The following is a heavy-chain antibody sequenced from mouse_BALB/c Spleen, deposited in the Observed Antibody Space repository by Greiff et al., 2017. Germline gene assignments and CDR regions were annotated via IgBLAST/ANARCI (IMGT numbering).Heavy chain of an antibody. V-gene: IGHV5-6*01. D-gene: IGHD1-1*01. CDR2: ISSGGSYT. CDR1: GFTFSSYG. Sequence: EVQGVESGGDLVKPGGSLKLSCAASGFTFSSYGMSWVRQTPDKRLEWVATISSGGSYTYYPDSVKGRFTISRDNAKNTLYLQMSSLKSEDTAMYYCASPLITTVPWFAYWGQGTLVTVSA. J-gene: IGHJ3*01. CDR3: ASPLITTVPWFAY.